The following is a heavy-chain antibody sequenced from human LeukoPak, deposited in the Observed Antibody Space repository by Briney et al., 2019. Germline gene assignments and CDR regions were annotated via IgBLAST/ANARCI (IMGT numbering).Heavy chain of an antibody. CDR1: GFTFTSYV. J-gene: IGHJ5*02. Sequence: PGGSLRLSCAASGFTFTSYVMSWVRQAPGKGLEWVSGISGSGGSSSYADSVKGRFTISRDNSKNTLYLQMNGLRAEDTAVYYRAKSRTDIAAAGKGLDPWGQGTLVTVSS. D-gene: IGHD6-13*01. V-gene: IGHV3-23*01. CDR2: ISGSGGSS. CDR3: AKSRTDIAAAGKGLDP.